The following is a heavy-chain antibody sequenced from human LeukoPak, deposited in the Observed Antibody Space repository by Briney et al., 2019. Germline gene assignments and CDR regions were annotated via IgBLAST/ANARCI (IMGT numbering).Heavy chain of an antibody. CDR3: ARDSFDSGSSPSDF. V-gene: IGHV3-21*01. CDR2: IDSSSGYI. D-gene: IGHD3-9*01. CDR1: GFTVSSNY. Sequence: GGSLRLSCAASGFTVSSNYMSWVRQPPGKGLEWVSSIDSSSGYISYADSVKGRFTISRDNARNSLFLQMSSLRDDDTAVYYCARDSFDSGSSPSDFWGQGTLVTVSS. J-gene: IGHJ4*02.